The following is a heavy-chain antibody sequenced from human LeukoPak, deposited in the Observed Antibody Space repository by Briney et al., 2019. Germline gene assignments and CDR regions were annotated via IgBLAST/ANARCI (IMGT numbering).Heavy chain of an antibody. CDR1: GYSFTSYW. CDR2: IDPGDSYT. V-gene: IGHV5-10-1*01. J-gene: IGHJ1*01. CDR3: ATSVGAEYFQH. Sequence: GESLKISCKGSGYSFTSYWISWVRQMPGKGLEWMGRIDPGDSYTNYSPSFQGHVTILADKSITTAYLQWRSLKASDTAMFYCATSVGAEYFQHWGQGTLVTVSS.